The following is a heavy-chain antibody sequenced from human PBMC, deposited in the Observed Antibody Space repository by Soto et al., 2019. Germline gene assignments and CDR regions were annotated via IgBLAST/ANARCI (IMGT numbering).Heavy chain of an antibody. D-gene: IGHD6-19*01. V-gene: IGHV3-30*18. Sequence: GGSLRLSCAASGFTFSSYGMHWVRQAPGKGLEWVAVISYDGSNKYYADSVKGRCTISRDNSKNTLYLQMNSLRAEDTAVYYCAKEDSSGWYAPAYYYYGMDVWAQGTTVTVSS. CDR3: AKEDSSGWYAPAYYYYGMDV. J-gene: IGHJ6*01. CDR1: GFTFSSYG. CDR2: ISYDGSNK.